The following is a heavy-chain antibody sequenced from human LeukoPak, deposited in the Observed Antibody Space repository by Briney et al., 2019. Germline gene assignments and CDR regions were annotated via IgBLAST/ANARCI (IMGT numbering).Heavy chain of an antibody. D-gene: IGHD4-17*01. V-gene: IGHV3-30*18. Sequence: GGSLRLSCAASGFTFSSCGMHWVRQAPGKGLEWVAVISYDGSNKYYADSVKGRFTTSRDNSKNTLYLQMNSLRAEDTAVYYCAKARNYGDYDAVNIWGQGTMVTVSS. CDR2: ISYDGSNK. CDR1: GFTFSSCG. J-gene: IGHJ3*02. CDR3: AKARNYGDYDAVNI.